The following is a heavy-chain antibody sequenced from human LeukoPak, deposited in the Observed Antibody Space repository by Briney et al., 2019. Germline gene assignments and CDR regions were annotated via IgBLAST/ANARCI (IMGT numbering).Heavy chain of an antibody. D-gene: IGHD5-24*01. Sequence: SETLSLTCTVSGGSISSGSYYWSWIRQPPGKGLEWIGEINHSGSTNYNPSLKSRVTISVDTSKNQFSLKLSSVTAADTAVYYRARQGPRDGYNFYYFDYWGQGTLVTVSS. CDR3: ARQGPRDGYNFYYFDY. J-gene: IGHJ4*02. CDR1: GGSISSGSYY. V-gene: IGHV4-39*01. CDR2: INHSGST.